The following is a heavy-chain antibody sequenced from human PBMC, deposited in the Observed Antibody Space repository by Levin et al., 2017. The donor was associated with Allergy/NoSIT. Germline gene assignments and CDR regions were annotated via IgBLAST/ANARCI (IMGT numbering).Heavy chain of an antibody. CDR1: GFSLSNARMG. CDR2: IFSNDEK. D-gene: IGHD6-13*01. CDR3: ARLSSSWYEHGMDV. Sequence: SGPTLVKPTETLTLTCTVSGFSLSNARMGVSWIRQPPGKALEWLAHIFSNDEKSYSTSLKSRLTISKDTSKSQVVLTMTNMDPVDTATYYCARLSSSWYEHGMDVWGQGTTVTVSS. J-gene: IGHJ6*02. V-gene: IGHV2-26*01.